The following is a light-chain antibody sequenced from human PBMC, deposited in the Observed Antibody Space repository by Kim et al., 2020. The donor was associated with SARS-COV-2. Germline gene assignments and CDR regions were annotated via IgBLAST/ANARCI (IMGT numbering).Light chain of an antibody. Sequence: LSRGERVTLSCRASQSLNTIYIAWYQQRPGQPPRRLIYGTSTRATGIPERFRGSGSGTDFTLTINTLEPEDSAIYYSQQYGSSLTFGQGTRLEIK. CDR1: QSLNTIY. V-gene: IGKV3-20*01. J-gene: IGKJ5*01. CDR3: QQYGSSLT. CDR2: GTS.